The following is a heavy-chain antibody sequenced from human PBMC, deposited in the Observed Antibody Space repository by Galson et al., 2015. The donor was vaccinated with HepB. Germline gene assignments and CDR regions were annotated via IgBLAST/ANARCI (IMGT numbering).Heavy chain of an antibody. Sequence: SLRLSCAASGFTFSSYAMSWVRQAPGKGLEWVSAISGSGGSTYYADSVKGRFTISRDNSKNTLYLQMNSLRAEDTAVYYCAKGPGSSGKSERALYYFDYWGQGTLVTVSS. J-gene: IGHJ4*02. D-gene: IGHD3-10*01. V-gene: IGHV3-23*01. CDR3: AKGPGSSGKSERALYYFDY. CDR1: GFTFSSYA. CDR2: ISGSGGST.